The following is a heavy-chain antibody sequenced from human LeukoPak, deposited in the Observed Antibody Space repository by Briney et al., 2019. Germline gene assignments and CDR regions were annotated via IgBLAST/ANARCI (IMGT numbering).Heavy chain of an antibody. CDR3: ARGHGRYSSSWYGYFDL. CDR2: IIPIFGTA. V-gene: IGHV1-69*01. CDR1: GGTFSSYA. D-gene: IGHD6-13*01. Sequence: ASVKVSCKASGGTFSSYAISWVRQAPGQGLEWMGGIIPIFGTANYAQKFQGRVTITADESTSAAYMELSSLRSEDTAVYYCARGHGRYSSSWYGYFDLWGRGTLVTVSS. J-gene: IGHJ2*01.